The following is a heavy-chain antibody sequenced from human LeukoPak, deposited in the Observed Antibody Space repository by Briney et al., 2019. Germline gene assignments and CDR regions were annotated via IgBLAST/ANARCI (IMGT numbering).Heavy chain of an antibody. CDR2: IYHSGST. CDR1: GGSISSYY. D-gene: IGHD3-22*01. V-gene: IGHV4-59*08. J-gene: IGHJ4*02. CDR3: ARHSYYDSSGYRFDY. Sequence: SETLSLTCTLSGGSISSYYWSWIRQPPGKGLEWIGYIYHSGSTSYNPSLKSRVTISVDTSKNQFSLKLSSVTAADTAVYYCARHSYYDSSGYRFDYWGQGTLVTVSS.